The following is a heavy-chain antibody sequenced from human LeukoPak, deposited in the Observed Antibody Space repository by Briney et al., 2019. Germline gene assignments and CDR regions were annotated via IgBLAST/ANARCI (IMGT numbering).Heavy chain of an antibody. J-gene: IGHJ4*02. D-gene: IGHD3-9*01. CDR3: ARETYSNILTGTDY. V-gene: IGHV1-69*05. CDR1: GGTFSSYA. Sequence: ASVKVSCKASGGTFSSYAISWVRQAPGQGLEWMGGIIPIFGTANYAQKFQGRLTLTIDTSTSTAYMELRSLTSDDTAVYYCARETYSNILTGTDYWGPGTLVTVSS. CDR2: IIPIFGTA.